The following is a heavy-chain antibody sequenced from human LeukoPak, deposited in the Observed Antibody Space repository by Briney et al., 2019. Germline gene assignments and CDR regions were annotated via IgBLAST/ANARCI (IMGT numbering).Heavy chain of an antibody. V-gene: IGHV4-4*07. Sequence: PSETLSLTCTVSGGSISSYYWSWIRQPAGKGLEWIGRIYTSGSTNYNPSPKSRVTMSVDTSKNQFSLKLSSVTAADTAVYYCARDLFLCSSTSCYAGLPYYDILPSGIWFDPWGQGTLVTVSS. CDR1: GGSISSYY. J-gene: IGHJ5*02. CDR2: IYTSGST. CDR3: ARDLFLCSSTSCYAGLPYYDILPSGIWFDP. D-gene: IGHD2-2*01.